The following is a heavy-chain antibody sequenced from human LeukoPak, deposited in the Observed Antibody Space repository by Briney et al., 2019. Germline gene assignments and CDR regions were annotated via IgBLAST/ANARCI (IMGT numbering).Heavy chain of an antibody. J-gene: IGHJ4*02. CDR2: IRYDGSNK. V-gene: IGHV3-30*02. CDR3: AKDHSLPYYFDY. D-gene: IGHD2-15*01. CDR1: GFTLSSYG. Sequence: GGSLRLSCAASGFTLSSYGMHWVRQAPGKGLEWVAFIRYDGSNKYYADSVKGRFTISRDNSKNTLYLQMNSPRAEDTAVYYCAKDHSLPYYFDYWGQGTLVTVSS.